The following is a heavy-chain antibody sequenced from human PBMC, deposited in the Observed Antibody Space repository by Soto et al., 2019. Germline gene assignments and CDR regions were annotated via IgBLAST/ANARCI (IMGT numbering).Heavy chain of an antibody. Sequence: QVQLQQWGAGLLKPSETLSLTCAVYGGSFGAYHWSWIRQPPGKGLEWVGEINHNRSTNYNPSLKSRVTLSIDPSKSHYSQRLSSVTGADTAMYYCARGRSGGVFQHWGQGTLVIVSS. CDR2: INHNRST. CDR3: ARGRSGGVFQH. D-gene: IGHD2-15*01. V-gene: IGHV4-34*01. J-gene: IGHJ1*01. CDR1: GGSFGAYH.